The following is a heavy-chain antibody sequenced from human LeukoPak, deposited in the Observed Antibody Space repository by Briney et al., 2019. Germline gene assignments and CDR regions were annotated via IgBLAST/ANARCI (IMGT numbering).Heavy chain of an antibody. CDR3: ARVQQLADFDY. CDR1: GGSFNGYY. J-gene: IGHJ4*02. V-gene: IGHV4-34*01. D-gene: IGHD6-13*01. Sequence: SETLSLTCAVSGGSFNGYYWSWIRRPPGKGLEWIGEIDHSGSATYNPSLQSRVIISKDKSNNQFSLKLNSVTAADTAVYYCARVQQLADFDYWGQGNLVTVSS. CDR2: IDHSGSA.